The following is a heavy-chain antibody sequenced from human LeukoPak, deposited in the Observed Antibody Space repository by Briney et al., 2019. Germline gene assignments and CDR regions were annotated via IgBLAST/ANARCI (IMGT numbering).Heavy chain of an antibody. Sequence: PSETLSLTCTVSGGSISGYYWSWIRQPPGKGLEWIGYIYYSGSTNYNPSLKSRVTISVDTSKNQFSLKLSSVTAADTAVYYCARPTASGWFDAFDIWGQGTMVTVSS. CDR2: IYYSGST. CDR1: GGSISGYY. J-gene: IGHJ3*02. D-gene: IGHD6-19*01. V-gene: IGHV4-59*08. CDR3: ARPTASGWFDAFDI.